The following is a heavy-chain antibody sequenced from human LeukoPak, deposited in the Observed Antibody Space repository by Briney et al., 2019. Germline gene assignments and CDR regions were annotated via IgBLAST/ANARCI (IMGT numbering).Heavy chain of an antibody. J-gene: IGHJ4*02. CDR2: IIPIFGTA. CDR3: ATRPYCSGGSCYSSLVDY. CDR1: GGTFSSYA. V-gene: IGHV1-69*06. D-gene: IGHD2-15*01. Sequence: GASVKVSCKASGGTFSSYAISWVRQAPGQGLEWMGWIIPIFGTANYAQKFQGRVTITADKSTSTAYMELSSLRSEDTGVYYCATRPYCSGGSCYSSLVDYWGQGTLVTVSS.